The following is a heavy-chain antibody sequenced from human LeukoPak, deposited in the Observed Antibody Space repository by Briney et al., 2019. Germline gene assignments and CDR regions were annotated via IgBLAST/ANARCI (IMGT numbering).Heavy chain of an antibody. D-gene: IGHD6-19*01. J-gene: IGHJ6*02. CDR2: ISGSGGST. CDR1: GFTFSSYA. V-gene: IGHV3-23*01. CDR3: AREDGNSKWLSVYGMDV. Sequence: GGSPRLSCAASGFTFSSYAMSWVRQAPGKGLEWVSAISGSGGSTYYADSVKGRFTISRDNSKNTLYLQMNSLRAEDTAVYYCAREDGNSKWLSVYGMDVWGQGTTVTVSS.